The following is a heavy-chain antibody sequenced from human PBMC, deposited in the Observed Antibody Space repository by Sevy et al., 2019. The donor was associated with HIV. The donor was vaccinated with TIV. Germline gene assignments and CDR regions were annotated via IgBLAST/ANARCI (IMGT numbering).Heavy chain of an antibody. CDR3: AKDLEGPGRWYFDF. J-gene: IGHJ4*02. V-gene: IGHV3-30*02. D-gene: IGHD1-1*01. CDR1: GFTFSNFG. CDR2: IRYDGSDE. Sequence: GGSLRLSCTASGFTFSNFGMHWVRQVPGKGLEWVTFIRYDGSDEYYAASVKGRFTISRDDSKNTLYLQMDSLRTEDTAIYYWAKDLEGPGRWYFDFWGQGALVTVSS.